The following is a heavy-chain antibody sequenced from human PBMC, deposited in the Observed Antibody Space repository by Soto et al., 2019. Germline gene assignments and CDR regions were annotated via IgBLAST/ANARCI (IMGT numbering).Heavy chain of an antibody. CDR1: GFSLSNARMG. CDR3: ARLGHIWWSYRYTLDY. D-gene: IGHD3-16*02. Sequence: QVTLKESGPVLVKPTETLTLTCTVSGFSLSNARMGVSWIRQPPGKALEWLAHIFSNDEKSYSTSLKSRLTISKDTSKSQVVLTMTNMDPVDTATYYCARLGHIWWSYRYTLDYWGQGTLVTVSS. CDR2: IFSNDEK. J-gene: IGHJ4*02. V-gene: IGHV2-26*01.